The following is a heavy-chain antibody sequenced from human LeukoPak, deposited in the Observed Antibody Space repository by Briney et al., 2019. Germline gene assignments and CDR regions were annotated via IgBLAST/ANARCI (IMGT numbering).Heavy chain of an antibody. CDR2: ISGSGGST. V-gene: IGHV3-23*01. CDR1: GFTFNAYA. J-gene: IGHJ4*02. CDR3: ASNWRGCSSTTCYRGGLDY. Sequence: GGSLRLSCAASGFTFNAYAMSWVRQAPGKGLEWASSISGSGGSTYYAGSVKGRFTISRDNSRNTLYLQMNSLGAEDTAVYYCASNWRGCSSTTCYRGGLDYWGQGILVTVSS. D-gene: IGHD2-2*01.